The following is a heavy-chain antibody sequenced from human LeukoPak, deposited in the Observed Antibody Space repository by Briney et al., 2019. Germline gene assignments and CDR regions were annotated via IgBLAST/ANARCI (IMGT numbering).Heavy chain of an antibody. CDR3: ATGHLWSPGPTFDY. CDR2: ITGSRDTT. V-gene: IGHV3-23*01. D-gene: IGHD1-14*01. J-gene: IGHJ4*02. Sequence: GGSLRLSCGASGFTFNNYAMSWVRQAPGKGLEWVSGITGSRDTTFHVDSVKGRFTISIDSSTDTLFLHMNSLRVDDTAVYYCATGHLWSPGPTFDYWGQGILVTVSS. CDR1: GFTFNNYA.